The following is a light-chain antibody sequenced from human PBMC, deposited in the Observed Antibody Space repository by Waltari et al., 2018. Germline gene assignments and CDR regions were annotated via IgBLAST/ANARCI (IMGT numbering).Light chain of an antibody. CDR2: KDT. CDR1: VLSEKY. V-gene: IGLV3-27*01. CDR3: YAAADNNRV. Sequence: SYELTQPSSVSVSPGQTDRIPCSGDVLSEKYARWFQQKPGQAPVLVIFKDTGRPSGISERFSGSSSGTTVTLTIRGAQVEDEGDYYCYAAADNNRVFGGGTKLTVL. J-gene: IGLJ3*02.